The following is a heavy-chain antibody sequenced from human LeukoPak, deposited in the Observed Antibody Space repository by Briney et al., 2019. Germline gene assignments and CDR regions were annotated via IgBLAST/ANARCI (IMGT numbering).Heavy chain of an antibody. V-gene: IGHV3-23*01. CDR3: AKHPPFYGDYLVDY. Sequence: GGSLRLSCAASGFTFSSYAMSWVRQAPGKGLEWVSAISGSGGSTYYADSVKGRFTISRDDSKNTLYLQMNSLRAEDTAVYYCAKHPPFYGDYLVDYWGQGTLVTVSS. D-gene: IGHD4-17*01. CDR2: ISGSGGST. J-gene: IGHJ4*02. CDR1: GFTFSSYA.